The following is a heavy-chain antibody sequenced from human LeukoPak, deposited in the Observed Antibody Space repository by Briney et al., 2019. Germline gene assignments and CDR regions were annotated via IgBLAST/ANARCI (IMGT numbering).Heavy chain of an antibody. Sequence: SETLSLTCTVSGGSISSGSYYWSWIRQPAGKGLEWIGRIYTSGSTNYNPSLKSRVTISVDTSKNQFSLKLSSVTAADTAVYYCASMVRGGNKYYYYYYMDVWGKGTTVTISS. J-gene: IGHJ6*03. V-gene: IGHV4-61*02. CDR2: IYTSGST. CDR1: GGSISSGSYY. CDR3: ASMVRGGNKYYYYYYMDV. D-gene: IGHD3-10*01.